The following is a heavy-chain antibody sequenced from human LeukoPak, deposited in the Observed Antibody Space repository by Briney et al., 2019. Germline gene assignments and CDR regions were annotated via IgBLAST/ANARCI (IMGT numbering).Heavy chain of an antibody. J-gene: IGHJ6*03. CDR1: GGSFSGYY. V-gene: IGHV4-34*01. D-gene: IGHD5-12*01. Sequence: SETLSLTCAVYGGSFSGYYWSWIRQLPGKGLEWIGEIYHSGSTNYNPSLKSRVTISVDTSKNQLSLKLNAVTVSDTAGYGCARLGTGYGWYIDVWGKGTGVSVSS. CDR3: ARLGTGYGWYIDV. CDR2: IYHSGST.